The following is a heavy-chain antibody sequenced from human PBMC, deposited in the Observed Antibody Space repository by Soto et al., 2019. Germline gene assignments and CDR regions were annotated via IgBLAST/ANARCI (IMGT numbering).Heavy chain of an antibody. V-gene: IGHV1-2*04. CDR3: ARGYCSGGSCYYSASGAFDI. D-gene: IGHD2-15*01. Sequence: ASVKVSCKASGYTFTGYYMHWVRQAPGQGLEWMGWINPNSGGTNYAQKFQGWVTMTRDTSISTAYIELSRLRSDDTAVYYCARGYCSGGSCYYSASGAFDIWGQGTMVTVSS. CDR2: INPNSGGT. J-gene: IGHJ3*02. CDR1: GYTFTGYY.